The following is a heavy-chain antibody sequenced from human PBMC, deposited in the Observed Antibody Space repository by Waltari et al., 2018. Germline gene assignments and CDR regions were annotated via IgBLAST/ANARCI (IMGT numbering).Heavy chain of an antibody. Sequence: QVQLQQWGAGLLKPSETLSLTCAVYGGSFSGYYWSCIRQPPGKGLEWIGEMNHSGSTNYNPSLKSRVTISVDTSKNQFSLKLSSVTAADTAVYYCARFITMVRGVIGWFDPWGQGTLVTVSS. CDR1: GGSFSGYY. CDR3: ARFITMVRGVIGWFDP. D-gene: IGHD3-10*01. V-gene: IGHV4-34*01. J-gene: IGHJ5*02. CDR2: MNHSGST.